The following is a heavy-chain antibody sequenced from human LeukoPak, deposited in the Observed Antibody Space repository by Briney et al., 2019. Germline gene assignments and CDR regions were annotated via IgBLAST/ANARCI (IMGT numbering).Heavy chain of an antibody. J-gene: IGHJ4*02. Sequence: SETLSLTCTVSGGSISSYYWSWIRQPPGKGLEWIGYIYYSGSTNCNPSLKSRVTISVDTSKNQFSLKLSSVTAADTAVYYCARGGSEYFDWLPDFWGQGTLVTVSS. CDR3: ARGGSEYFDWLPDF. CDR1: GGSISSYY. V-gene: IGHV4-59*01. D-gene: IGHD3-9*01. CDR2: IYYSGST.